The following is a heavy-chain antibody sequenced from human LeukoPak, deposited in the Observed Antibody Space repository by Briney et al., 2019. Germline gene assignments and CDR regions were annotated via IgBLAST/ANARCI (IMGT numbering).Heavy chain of an antibody. CDR1: GFTFSSYA. Sequence: PGGSLRLSCAASGFTFSSYAMTWVRQAPGKGLEWVSGISASGGSPYYADSVKGRFTISRDNSKNTLYLQMNSLRAEDTAVYYCARGDDYYYYMDVWGKGTTVTVSS. V-gene: IGHV3-23*01. CDR3: ARGDDYYYYMDV. J-gene: IGHJ6*03. CDR2: ISASGGSP.